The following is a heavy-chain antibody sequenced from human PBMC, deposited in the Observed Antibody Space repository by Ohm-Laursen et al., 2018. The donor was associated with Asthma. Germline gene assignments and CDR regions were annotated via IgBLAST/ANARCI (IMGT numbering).Heavy chain of an antibody. V-gene: IGHV1-3*01. D-gene: IGHD2-2*01. CDR2: INAGNGNT. Sequence: GASVKVSCKASGYTFTSYAMHWVRQAPGQRLEWMGWINAGNGNTKYAQKFQGRVTMTTDTSTSTAYMELRSLRSDDTAVYYCARDPPPSCSSSINCYFIDYWGQGTLVTVSS. CDR1: GYTFTSYA. J-gene: IGHJ4*02. CDR3: ARDPPPSCSSSINCYFIDY.